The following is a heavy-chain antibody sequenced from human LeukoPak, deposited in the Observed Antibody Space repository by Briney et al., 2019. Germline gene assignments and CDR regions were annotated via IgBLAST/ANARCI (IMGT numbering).Heavy chain of an antibody. D-gene: IGHD1-26*01. V-gene: IGHV4-59*08. CDR2: IYYSGST. J-gene: IGHJ3*02. Sequence: PSETLSLTCTVSGGSISSYYWSWIRQPPGKGLEWIGYIYYSGSTNYNPSLKSRVTISVDTSKNQFSLKLSSVTAADTAVYYCARLARGSYYFAFDIWGQGTMVTVSS. CDR3: ARLARGSYYFAFDI. CDR1: GGSISSYY.